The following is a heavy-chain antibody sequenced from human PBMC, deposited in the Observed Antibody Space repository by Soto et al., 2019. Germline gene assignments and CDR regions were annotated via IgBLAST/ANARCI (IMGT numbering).Heavy chain of an antibody. Sequence: PSETLSLTCAVYGGSFSGYYWSWIRQPPGKGLEWIGEINHSGSTNYNPSLKSRVTISVDTSKNQFSLKLSSVTAADTAVYYCARGAAFGGVSWIGLFDYWGQGTLVTVSS. D-gene: IGHD3-16*01. V-gene: IGHV4-34*01. J-gene: IGHJ4*02. CDR1: GGSFSGYY. CDR3: ARGAAFGGVSWIGLFDY. CDR2: INHSGST.